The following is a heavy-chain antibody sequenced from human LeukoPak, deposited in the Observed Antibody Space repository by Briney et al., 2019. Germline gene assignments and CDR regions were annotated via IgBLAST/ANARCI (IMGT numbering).Heavy chain of an antibody. CDR2: IIPIFGTA. D-gene: IGHD3-10*01. V-gene: IGHV1-69*13. CDR1: GGTFSSYA. Sequence: SVKVSCKASGGTFSSYAISWVRQAPGQGLEWMGGIIPIFGTANYAQKFQGRVTITADESTSTAYMELSSLRSEDTAVYYCARDPGSGSYYNGDHFDYWGQGTLVTVSS. CDR3: ARDPGSGSYYNGDHFDY. J-gene: IGHJ4*02.